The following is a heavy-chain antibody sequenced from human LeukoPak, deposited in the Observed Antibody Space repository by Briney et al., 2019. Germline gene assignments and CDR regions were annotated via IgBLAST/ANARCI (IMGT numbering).Heavy chain of an antibody. D-gene: IGHD6-6*01. J-gene: IGHJ5*02. V-gene: IGHV4-59*08. CDR1: GGSISSYY. CDR3: ARRRSGSSSEFDP. CDR2: VFHSGST. Sequence: SETLSLTCTVSGGSISSYYWSWIRQPPGKGLEWIGYVFHSGSTNYNPSLKSRVTISVDTSKNQFSLKLTSVTAADTAVYYCARRRSGSSSEFDPWGQGTLVTVSS.